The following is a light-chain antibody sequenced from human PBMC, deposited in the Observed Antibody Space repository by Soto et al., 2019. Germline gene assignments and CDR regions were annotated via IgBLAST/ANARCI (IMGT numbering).Light chain of an antibody. CDR3: AAWDDSLNGWV. J-gene: IGLJ3*02. CDR1: SSNIVSYA. Sequence: QSVLTQPPSASGTPGQRVTISCSGSSSNIVSYALNWYQQLPGTAPKLLIYGNDQRPSGVPDRFSGSKSGTSASLAISGPQSEDEADYYCAAWDDSLNGWVFGGGTKVTVL. V-gene: IGLV1-44*01. CDR2: GND.